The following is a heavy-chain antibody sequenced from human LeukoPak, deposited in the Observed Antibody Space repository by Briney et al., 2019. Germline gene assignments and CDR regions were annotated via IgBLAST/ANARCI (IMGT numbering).Heavy chain of an antibody. V-gene: IGHV4-34*01. J-gene: IGHJ6*02. CDR2: INHRGST. CDR3: ARKSAAGKMATIYHYGMDV. Sequence: PSETRSLTWAVDGGSFSGYYWSWIRQPPGKGLGWIGEINHRGSTNYNPSLKSRVTISVDTSKHQFSPTLSSVTAAHTAVYYCARKSAAGKMATIYHYGMDVWGPGTTVTAS. D-gene: IGHD5-24*01. CDR1: GGSFSGYY.